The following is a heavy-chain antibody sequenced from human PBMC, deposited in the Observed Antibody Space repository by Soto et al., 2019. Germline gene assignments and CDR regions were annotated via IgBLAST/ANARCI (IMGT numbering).Heavy chain of an antibody. J-gene: IGHJ6*02. V-gene: IGHV5-51*01. CDR3: ARHKDIVVVSAVMKYYYYGMDV. CDR1: GYSFSSYW. D-gene: IGHD2-2*01. Sequence: GESLKISCKGSGYSFSSYWIAWVRQMPGKGLEWMGIIYPGDSDTRYSPSFQGQVTISADKSISTAYLQWSSLKASDTAMYYCARHKDIVVVSAVMKYYYYGMDVWGQGTTVTVS. CDR2: IYPGDSDT.